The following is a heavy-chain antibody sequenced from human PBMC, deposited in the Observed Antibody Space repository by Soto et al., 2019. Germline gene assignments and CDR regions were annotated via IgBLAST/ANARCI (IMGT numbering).Heavy chain of an antibody. D-gene: IGHD3-22*01. CDR1: GGSISSGGYS. CDR2: IYHSGST. J-gene: IGHJ4*02. Sequence: PSETLSLTCTVSGGSISSGGYSWSWIRQPPGKGLEWIGYIYHSGSTYYNPSLKSRVTISVDRSKNQFSLKLSSVTAADTAVYYCARQNRLTMIVVVIDYFDYWGQGTLVTVSS. V-gene: IGHV4-30-2*01. CDR3: ARQNRLTMIVVVIDYFDY.